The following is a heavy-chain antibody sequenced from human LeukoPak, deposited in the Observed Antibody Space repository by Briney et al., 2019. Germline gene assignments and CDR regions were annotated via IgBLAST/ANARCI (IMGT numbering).Heavy chain of an antibody. CDR2: ISAYNGNT. J-gene: IGHJ4*02. D-gene: IGHD6-19*01. CDR3: ARALAVAGTEAY. CDR1: GYTFTSYG. V-gene: IGHV1-18*01. Sequence: ASVKVSCKASGYTFTSYGISWVRQAAGQGVEWMGWISAYNGNTNYAQKLQGRVTMTTDTSTSTAYMELRSLRSDDTAVYYCARALAVAGTEAYWGQGTLVTVSS.